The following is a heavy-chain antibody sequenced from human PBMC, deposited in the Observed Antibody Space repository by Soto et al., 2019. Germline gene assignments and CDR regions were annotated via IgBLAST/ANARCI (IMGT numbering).Heavy chain of an antibody. CDR1: GFVFKDSS. D-gene: IGHD3-10*01. V-gene: IGHV3-73*01. Sequence: EVLLVESGGGVVQPGGSLKLSCAASGFVFKDSSIHWVRQASGKGLEWVGRIRDRAYNYATAYTASVKGRFTVSRDDSNNMAYLQMDSLKTEDTAIYYCTRLISAAQDYWGQGTLVTVSS. CDR3: TRLISAAQDY. J-gene: IGHJ4*02. CDR2: IRDRAYNYAT.